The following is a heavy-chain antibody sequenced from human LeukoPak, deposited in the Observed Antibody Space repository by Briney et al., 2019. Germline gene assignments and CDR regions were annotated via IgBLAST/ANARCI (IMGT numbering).Heavy chain of an antibody. Sequence: ETLSLTCSVSDVSISNNGRYWAWIRQSPGKGLEWVSSISGSGGSAYYAVSVKGRFTVSRDNSNNRLHLQMDSLRAEDTAVYYCAKMVSSSWYSNREYYFDYWGQGTLVSVSS. V-gene: IGHV3-23*01. J-gene: IGHJ4*02. CDR2: ISGSGGSA. CDR3: AKMVSSSWYSNREYYFDY. CDR1: DVSISNNG. D-gene: IGHD6-19*01.